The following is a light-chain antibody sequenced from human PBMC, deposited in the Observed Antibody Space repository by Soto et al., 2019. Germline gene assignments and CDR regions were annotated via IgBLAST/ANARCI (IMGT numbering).Light chain of an antibody. V-gene: IGKV1-39*01. CDR2: AAS. CDR1: QSISSY. Sequence: DIQMTQSPSSLSASVGDRVTITCRASQSISSYLNWYQQKPGKAPKLLIYAASTLQSGVPPRFSGSESGTDFTLTISSLQPEDFATYYCQQSYSSLWTFGQGNKVELK. J-gene: IGKJ1*01. CDR3: QQSYSSLWT.